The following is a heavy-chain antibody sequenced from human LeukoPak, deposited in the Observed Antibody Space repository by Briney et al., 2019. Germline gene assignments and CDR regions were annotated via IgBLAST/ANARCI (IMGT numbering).Heavy chain of an antibody. J-gene: IGHJ3*02. D-gene: IGHD1-14*01. Sequence: SETLSLTCTVSGDSISTYYWSWVRQPAGKGLEWIGRIHPSGSTNYNPSLKSRVTMSVDRSKNQFSLELNSVTAADTAVYYCARGGRTSDIWGQGTMVTVSS. CDR2: IHPSGST. CDR3: ARGGRTSDI. CDR1: GDSISTYY. V-gene: IGHV4-4*07.